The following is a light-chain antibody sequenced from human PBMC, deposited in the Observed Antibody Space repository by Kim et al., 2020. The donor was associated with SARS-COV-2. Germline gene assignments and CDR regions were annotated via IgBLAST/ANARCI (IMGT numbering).Light chain of an antibody. V-gene: IGLV2-23*01. CDR2: EGS. J-gene: IGLJ2*01. CDR1: SSDVGSYNL. CDR3: CSYAGSSWV. Sequence: QSALTQPASVSGSPGQSITISCTGTSSDVGSYNLVSWYQQHPGKAPKFMIYEGSKRPSGVSNRFSGSKSGNTASLTISGLQAEDEADYYCCSYAGSSWVFGGGTKLTVL.